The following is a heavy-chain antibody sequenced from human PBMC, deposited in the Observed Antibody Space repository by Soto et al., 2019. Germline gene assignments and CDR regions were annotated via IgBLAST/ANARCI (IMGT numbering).Heavy chain of an antibody. D-gene: IGHD3-16*02. CDR1: GFTVSNDR. V-gene: IGHV3-15*01. J-gene: IGHJ4*02. CDR3: TTARTYYDYIWGSYRYSPFDY. CDR2: IKSKTDGGTT. Sequence: PGGSLRLSCAASGFTVSNDRMNWVRQAPGKGLEWVGRIKSKTDGGTTDYAAPVKGRFTISRDDSKNTLYLQMNSLKTEDTAVYYCTTARTYYDYIWGSYRYSPFDYWGQGTLVTVSS.